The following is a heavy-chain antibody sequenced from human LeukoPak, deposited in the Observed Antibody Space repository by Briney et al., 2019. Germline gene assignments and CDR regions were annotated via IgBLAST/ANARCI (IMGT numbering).Heavy chain of an antibody. D-gene: IGHD3-3*01. V-gene: IGHV4-61*02. CDR2: IYTSGST. CDR3: ARGVRWYYDFWSGYYSDAFDI. Sequence: SQTLSLTCTVSGGSISSGSYYWSWIRQPAGKGLEWIGRIYTSGSTNYSPSLKSRVTISVDTSKNQFSLKLSSVTAADTAVCYCARGVRWYYDFWSGYYSDAFDIWGQGTMVTVSS. CDR1: GGSISSGSYY. J-gene: IGHJ3*02.